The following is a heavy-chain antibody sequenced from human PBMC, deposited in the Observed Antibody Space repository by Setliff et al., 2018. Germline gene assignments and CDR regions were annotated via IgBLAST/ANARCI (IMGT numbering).Heavy chain of an antibody. CDR2: IWDDGGNK. J-gene: IGHJ4*02. V-gene: IGHV3-30-3*01. Sequence: GGSLRLSCAASGFTFSSYSIHWVRQAPGKGLEWVAVIWDDGGNKYHADSVKGRFTISRDNSKNTLYLQMSSLKPEDTAVYYCARWTTAFDYWGQGTLVTVSS. D-gene: IGHD4-17*01. CDR1: GFTFSSYS. CDR3: ARWTTAFDY.